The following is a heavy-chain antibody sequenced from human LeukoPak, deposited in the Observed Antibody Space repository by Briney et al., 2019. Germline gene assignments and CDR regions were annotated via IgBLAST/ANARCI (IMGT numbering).Heavy chain of an antibody. CDR3: ARGRHGDYGFY. CDR1: GGSISSYY. CDR2: IYYSGST. D-gene: IGHD4-17*01. V-gene: IGHV4-59*08. Sequence: SETLSLTCTVSGGSISSYYWSWIRQPPGKGLEWIGYIYYSGSTNYNPSLKSRVTISVDTSKNQFSLKLSSVTAADTAVYYCARGRHGDYGFYWGQGTLVTVSS. J-gene: IGHJ4*02.